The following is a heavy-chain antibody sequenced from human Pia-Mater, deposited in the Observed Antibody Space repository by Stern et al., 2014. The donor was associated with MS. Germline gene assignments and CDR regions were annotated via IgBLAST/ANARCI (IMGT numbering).Heavy chain of an antibody. CDR3: ARDGRHTDNYGLDV. CDR1: GGTFNVYA. D-gene: IGHD3-9*01. Sequence: VQLVESGAEVKKPGSSVKVSCKASGGTFNVYAINWLRQAPGQGLEWMGGIIPIVGTANYAQKFQGRVTITADESTRTSSMQLSSLRYDDTAVYYCARDGRHTDNYGLDVWGQGTTVTVSS. J-gene: IGHJ6*02. V-gene: IGHV1-69*01. CDR2: IIPIVGTA.